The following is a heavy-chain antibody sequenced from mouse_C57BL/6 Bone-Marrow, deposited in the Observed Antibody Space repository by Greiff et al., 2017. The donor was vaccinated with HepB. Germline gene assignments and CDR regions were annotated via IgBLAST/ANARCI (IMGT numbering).Heavy chain of an antibody. V-gene: IGHV1-85*01. CDR3: ARWLLWYPIFPMDY. CDR2: IYPRDGST. Sequence: QVQLKQSGPGLVKPGASVKLSCKASGYTFTSYDINWVQQRPGQGLEWIGWIYPRDGSTKYNEKFKGNATFTVDTSSSTAYMELHSLTSEDSAVYFCARWLLWYPIFPMDYWGQGTSVTVSS. D-gene: IGHD2-1*01. CDR1: GYTFTSYD. J-gene: IGHJ4*01.